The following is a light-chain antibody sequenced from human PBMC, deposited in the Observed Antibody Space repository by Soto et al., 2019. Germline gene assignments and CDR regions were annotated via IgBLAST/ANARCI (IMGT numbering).Light chain of an antibody. V-gene: IGLV2-23*01. Sequence: QSALTQPASVSGSPGQSITISCTGTSSDVGSYNLVSWYQQHPGKAPKLMIYEGSKRPSGVSNRFSGSKSGNTASLTISGLQAEDEADYYCCSYAGSSTSGHAVFEGGTQLTVL. CDR1: SSDVGSYNL. CDR3: CSYAGSSTSGHAV. CDR2: EGS. J-gene: IGLJ7*01.